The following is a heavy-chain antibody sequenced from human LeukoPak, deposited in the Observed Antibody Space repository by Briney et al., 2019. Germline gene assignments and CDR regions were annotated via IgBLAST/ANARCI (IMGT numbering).Heavy chain of an antibody. Sequence: PSETLSLTCTVSGGSISSNYYWGWIRQPPGKGLEWIGSMYYSGSTYYNPSLKSRVTISVDTSKNQFSLKLSSVTAADTAVYYCARQYYYNRAIYSKLDYWGQGTLVTVSS. V-gene: IGHV4-39*01. CDR1: GGSISSNYY. J-gene: IGHJ4*02. CDR3: ARQYYYNRAIYSKLDY. D-gene: IGHD3-22*01. CDR2: MYYSGST.